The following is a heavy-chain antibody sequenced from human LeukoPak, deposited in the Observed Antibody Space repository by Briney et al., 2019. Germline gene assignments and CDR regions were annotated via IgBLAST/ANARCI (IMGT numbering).Heavy chain of an antibody. D-gene: IGHD3-10*01. CDR1: GFTFDDYA. CDR3: AKDIRVTMVRGGDFDY. J-gene: IGHJ4*02. CDR2: ISWNSGSI. Sequence: PGGSLRLSCAASGFTFDDYAMHWVRHAPGKGLEWVSGISWNSGSIVYADSVKGRFTISRDNAKNSLYLQMNSLRAEDMALYYCAKDIRVTMVRGGDFDYWGQGTLVTVSS. V-gene: IGHV3-9*03.